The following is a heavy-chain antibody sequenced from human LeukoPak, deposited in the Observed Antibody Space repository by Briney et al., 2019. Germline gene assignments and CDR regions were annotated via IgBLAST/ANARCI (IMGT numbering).Heavy chain of an antibody. CDR1: GYTFTSYG. J-gene: IGHJ4*02. V-gene: IGHV1-8*02. Sequence: ASVKVSCKASGYTFTSYGINWVRQATGQGLEWMGWMNPNSGNTGYAQKFQGRVTMTRNTSISTTYMELSSLRSEDTAVYYCARVGDDYGDYFDYWGQGTLVTVSS. D-gene: IGHD4-17*01. CDR3: ARVGDDYGDYFDY. CDR2: MNPNSGNT.